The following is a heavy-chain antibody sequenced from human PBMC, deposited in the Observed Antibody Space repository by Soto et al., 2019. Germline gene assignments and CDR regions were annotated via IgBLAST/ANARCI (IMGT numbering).Heavy chain of an antibody. Sequence: GESLKISCKGSGYSVTRYWMGWVRQMPGKGLEWMGIIYPGDSDTRYSPSFQGQVTISADKSISTAYLQWSSLKASDTAMYYCARQEEQASYANVAFDIWGQGTMVTVSS. V-gene: IGHV5-51*01. CDR3: ARQEEQASYANVAFDI. J-gene: IGHJ3*02. CDR2: IYPGDSDT. CDR1: GYSVTRYW. D-gene: IGHD1-26*01.